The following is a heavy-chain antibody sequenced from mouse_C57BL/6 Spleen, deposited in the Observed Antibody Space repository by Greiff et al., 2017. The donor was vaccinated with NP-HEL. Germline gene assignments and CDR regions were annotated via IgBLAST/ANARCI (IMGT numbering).Heavy chain of an antibody. CDR2: IDPSDSYT. CDR3: ARGIYYGYDEGSYYAMDY. J-gene: IGHJ4*01. D-gene: IGHD2-2*01. CDR1: GYTFTSYW. Sequence: QVQLQQPGAELVRPGTSVKLSCKASGYTFTSYWMHWVKQRPGQGLEWIGVIDPSDSYTNYNQKFKGKATLTVDTSSSTAYMQLSSLTSEDSAVYYCARGIYYGYDEGSYYAMDYWGQGTSVTVSS. V-gene: IGHV1-59*01.